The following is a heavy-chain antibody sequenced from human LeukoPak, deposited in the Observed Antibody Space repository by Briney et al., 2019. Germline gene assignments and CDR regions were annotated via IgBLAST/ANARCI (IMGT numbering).Heavy chain of an antibody. V-gene: IGHV4-61*02. CDR1: GGSISSSSYY. D-gene: IGHD3-10*01. CDR3: ASHPLWFGDHGAFDI. J-gene: IGHJ3*02. CDR2: IYTSGST. Sequence: SETLSLTFTVSGGSISSSSYYWGWIRQPAGKGLEWIGRIYTSGSTNYNPSLKSRVTMSVDTSKNQFSLKLSSVTAADTAVYYCASHPLWFGDHGAFDIWGQGTMVTVSS.